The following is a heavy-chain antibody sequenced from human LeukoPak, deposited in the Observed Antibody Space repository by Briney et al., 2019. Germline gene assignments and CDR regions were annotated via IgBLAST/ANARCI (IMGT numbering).Heavy chain of an antibody. Sequence: ASVKVSCKASGYTFTDYYMHWVRQAPGQGLEWMGWINPNSGGTNSAQKFQERVTINRDMSTSTAYMELSSLRSEDTAVYYCATDDVTTGTKTALGYWGQGTLVTVSS. CDR1: GYTFTDYY. D-gene: IGHD1-1*01. V-gene: IGHV1-2*02. CDR3: ATDDVTTGTKTALGY. CDR2: INPNSGGT. J-gene: IGHJ4*02.